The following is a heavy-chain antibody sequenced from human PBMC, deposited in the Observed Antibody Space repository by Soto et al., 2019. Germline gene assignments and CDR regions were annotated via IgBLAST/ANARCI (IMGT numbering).Heavy chain of an antibody. CDR2: INTDSGNT. V-gene: IGHV1-3*04. D-gene: IGHD6-19*01. CDR1: GYSFTSCA. Sequence: QVQVVQSGAEVKKPGASVRLSCKTSGYSFTSCAIHWVRLAPGQRFEWMGWINTDSGNTKYSQKFQGRVTITRDTAASTTYMEVTSLTFDDTATYRCVRDRAVDWYLDPWGRGTLVTVSS. J-gene: IGHJ2*01. CDR3: VRDRAVDWYLDP.